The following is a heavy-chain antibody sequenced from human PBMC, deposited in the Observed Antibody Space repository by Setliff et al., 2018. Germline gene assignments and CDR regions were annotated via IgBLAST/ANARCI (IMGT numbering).Heavy chain of an antibody. V-gene: IGHV1-69*05. J-gene: IGHJ6*03. Sequence: SVKVSCKASGATFRSYGISWVRQAPGQGLEWMGGTIPMFGTTEYAQKFQGRLTIITDESTNTAFMQLSSLRSDDTAVYYCVREGGDSRSSTDYRYYMDVWGKGPTVTVSS. CDR2: TIPMFGTT. CDR3: VREGGDSRSSTDYRYYMDV. CDR1: GATFRSYG. D-gene: IGHD3-22*01.